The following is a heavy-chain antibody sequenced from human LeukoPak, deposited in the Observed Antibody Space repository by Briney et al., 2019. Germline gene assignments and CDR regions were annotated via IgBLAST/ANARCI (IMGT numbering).Heavy chain of an antibody. D-gene: IGHD5-18*01. CDR3: ARDLRGYSYGFINY. Sequence: ASVKVSCKASGYTFTGYYMHWVRQAPGQGLEWMGWINPNSGGTNYAQKFQGRVTMTRDTSTSTAYMELSRLRSDDTAVYYCARDLRGYSYGFINYWGQGTLVTVSS. J-gene: IGHJ4*02. CDR1: GYTFTGYY. V-gene: IGHV1-2*02. CDR2: INPNSGGT.